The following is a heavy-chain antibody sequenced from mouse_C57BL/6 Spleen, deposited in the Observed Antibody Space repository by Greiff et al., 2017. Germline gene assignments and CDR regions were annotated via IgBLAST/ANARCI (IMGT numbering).Heavy chain of an antibody. CDR2: ISYDGSN. D-gene: IGHD1-2*01. CDR1: GYSITSGYY. CDR3: ARGSFAMDY. V-gene: IGHV3-6*01. Sequence: EVKLQESGPGLVKPSQSLSLTCSVTGYSITSGYYWNWIRQFPGNKLEWMGYISYDGSNNYNPSLKNRISITRDTSHNQFFLKLNSVTTADTATYYCARGSFAMDYWGQGTSVTVSS. J-gene: IGHJ4*01.